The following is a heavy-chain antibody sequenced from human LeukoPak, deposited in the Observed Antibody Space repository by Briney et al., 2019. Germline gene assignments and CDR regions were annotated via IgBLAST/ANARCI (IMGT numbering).Heavy chain of an antibody. V-gene: IGHV4-59*01. D-gene: IGHD4-23*01. Sequence: SETLSLTCTVSGGSISSYYWSWIRQPPGKGLEWIGYMYYSGSTNYNRSLKSRVTISVDTSKNQFSLKLSSVTAADTAMYYCASRDYSGRHFDYWGQGTLVTVSS. CDR3: ASRDYSGRHFDY. J-gene: IGHJ4*02. CDR2: MYYSGST. CDR1: GGSISSYY.